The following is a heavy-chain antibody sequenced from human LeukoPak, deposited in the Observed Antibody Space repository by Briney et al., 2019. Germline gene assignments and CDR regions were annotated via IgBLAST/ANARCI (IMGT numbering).Heavy chain of an antibody. V-gene: IGHV3-30*18. CDR3: AKDPGSSSWYYYYYGMDV. D-gene: IGHD6-13*01. J-gene: IGHJ6*02. CDR1: GFTFSSYG. Sequence: PGGSLRLSCAASGFTFSSYGMHWVRQAPGKGLEWVAVISYDGSNKYYADSVKGRFTISRDNSKNTLYLQMNSLRAEDTAVYYCAKDPGSSSWYYYYYGMDVWGQGTTVTVSS. CDR2: ISYDGSNK.